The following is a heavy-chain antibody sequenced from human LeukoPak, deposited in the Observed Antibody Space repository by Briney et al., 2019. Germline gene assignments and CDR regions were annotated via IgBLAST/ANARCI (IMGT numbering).Heavy chain of an antibody. J-gene: IGHJ6*04. D-gene: IGHD1-26*01. CDR3: ARGSEGGYYFLDV. CDR2: ISAYNGNT. V-gene: IGHV1-18*03. CDR1: GYTFTSYG. Sequence: GASVKVSCKASGYTFTSYGISWVRQAPGQGLEWMGWISAYNGNTNYAQKLQGRVTMTTDTSTSTAYMELSSLRSEDMAVYYCARGSEGGYYFLDVWGKGTTVTVSS.